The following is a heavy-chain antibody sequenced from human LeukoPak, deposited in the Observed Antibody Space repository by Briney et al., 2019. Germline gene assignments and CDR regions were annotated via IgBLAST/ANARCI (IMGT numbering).Heavy chain of an antibody. D-gene: IGHD6-19*01. Sequence: SETLSLTCTVSGGSISSSSYYWGWIRQPPGKGLEWIGSIYYSGSTYYNPSLESRVTISVDTSKNQFSLKLSSVTAADTAVYYCARTYSSGWYDYYGMDVWGQGTTVTVSS. CDR1: GGSISSSSYY. V-gene: IGHV4-39*01. CDR3: ARTYSSGWYDYYGMDV. CDR2: IYYSGST. J-gene: IGHJ6*02.